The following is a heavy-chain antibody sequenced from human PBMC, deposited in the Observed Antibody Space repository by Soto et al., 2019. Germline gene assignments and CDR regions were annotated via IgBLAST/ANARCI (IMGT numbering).Heavy chain of an antibody. D-gene: IGHD4-17*01. J-gene: IGHJ5*02. CDR1: GFLFSTST. Sequence: PVGSLRLSCEASGFLFSTSTLNWVRRAPGKGLEWVAEISSRGTDIYYADSVKGRFTISRDNSKNTLYLLLDRVKSDDTAVYFWATLGRADYPTLDAWGQGNLVTVYS. CDR3: ATLGRADYPTLDA. CDR2: ISSRGTDI. V-gene: IGHV3-30*14.